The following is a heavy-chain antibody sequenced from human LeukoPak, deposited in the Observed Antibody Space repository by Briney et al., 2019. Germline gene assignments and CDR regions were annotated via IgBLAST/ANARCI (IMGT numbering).Heavy chain of an antibody. CDR1: GFTFSSYW. J-gene: IGHJ4*02. Sequence: GSLRLSCAASGFTFSSYWMSWVRQAPGKGLEWVANIKQDGSEKYYVDSVKGRFTISRDNSKNTLYLQMNSLRAEDTAVYYCARDFSFRVVGASRFDYWGQGTLVTVSS. D-gene: IGHD1-26*01. CDR3: ARDFSFRVVGASRFDY. V-gene: IGHV3-7*01. CDR2: IKQDGSEK.